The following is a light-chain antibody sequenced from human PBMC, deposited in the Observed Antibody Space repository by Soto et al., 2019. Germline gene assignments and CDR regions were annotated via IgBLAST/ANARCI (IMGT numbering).Light chain of an antibody. CDR1: HYISNY. CDR2: AVS. J-gene: IGKJ1*01. CDR3: QQYNSYPWT. Sequence: DIQMTQSPSSLSASVGDTVTITCRASHYISNYLAWFQQKPGKAPRSLMYAVSYLQSGVPSKFSGSGSGTEFNLTNSSLQTEDFATYYCQQYNSYPWTFGQGTKVDLK. V-gene: IGKV1-16*02.